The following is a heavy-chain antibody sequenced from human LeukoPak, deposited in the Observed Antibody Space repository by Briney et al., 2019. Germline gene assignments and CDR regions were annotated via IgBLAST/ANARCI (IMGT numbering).Heavy chain of an antibody. CDR1: GGSISRYY. D-gene: IGHD2-2*01. V-gene: IGHV4-4*07. Sequence: SETLSLTCTVSGGSISRYYWSWIRQPAGKGPEWIGRIYTSGSTNYNPSLKSRVTMSVDTSKNQFFLKLSSVTAADTAVYYCARGGAPAATYYYYAMDVWGQGTTVTVSS. CDR3: ARGGAPAATYYYYAMDV. CDR2: IYTSGST. J-gene: IGHJ6*02.